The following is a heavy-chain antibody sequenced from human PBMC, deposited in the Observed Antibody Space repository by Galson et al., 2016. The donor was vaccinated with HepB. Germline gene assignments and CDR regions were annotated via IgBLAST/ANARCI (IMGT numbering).Heavy chain of an antibody. J-gene: IGHJ4*02. CDR1: GFTFTTYA. CDR2: ISSGGDAT. CDR3: AKEYSSFFDS. D-gene: IGHD6-19*01. Sequence: SLRLSCAASGFTFTTYALSWVRQAPGKGLEWVSAISSGGDATYYTDSVQGRFSISRDNSKNMLYLQMNSLRAEDTAVYSCAKEYSSFFDSWGQGTLVTVSS. V-gene: IGHV3-23*01.